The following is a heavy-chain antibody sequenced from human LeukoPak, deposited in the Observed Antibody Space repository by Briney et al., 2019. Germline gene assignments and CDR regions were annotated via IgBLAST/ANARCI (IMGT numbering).Heavy chain of an antibody. CDR3: ARGTALWYSSSWELDY. J-gene: IGHJ4*02. CDR2: IDHSGRT. CDR1: GGSFSGYY. V-gene: IGHV4-34*01. Sequence: PSETLSLTCAVYGGSFSGYYWSWIRQPPGKGLEWIGEIDHSGRTNSNASLKSRVTISVDMSKNQFSLRLSSVTAADTAVYYCARGTALWYSSSWELDYWGQGTLVTVSS. D-gene: IGHD6-13*01.